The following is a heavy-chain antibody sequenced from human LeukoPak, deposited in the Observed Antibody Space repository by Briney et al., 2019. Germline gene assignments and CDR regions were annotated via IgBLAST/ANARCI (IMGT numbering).Heavy chain of an antibody. CDR3: ARDLAEEVVTATGDV. D-gene: IGHD2-21*02. CDR2: ISSSSSYI. V-gene: IGHV3-21*01. CDR1: GFTFSSYS. J-gene: IGHJ6*04. Sequence: GGSLRLSCAASGFTFSSYSMNWVRQAPGKGLEWVSSISSSSSYIYYADSVKGRFTISRDNAKNSLYLQMNSLRAEDTAVCYCARDLAEEVVTATGDVWGKGTTVTVSS.